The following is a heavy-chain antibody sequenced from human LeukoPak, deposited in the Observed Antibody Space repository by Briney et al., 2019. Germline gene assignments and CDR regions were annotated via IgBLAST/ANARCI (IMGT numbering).Heavy chain of an antibody. J-gene: IGHJ5*02. CDR1: GYSFTSYW. D-gene: IGHD5-18*01. CDR3: ARTHNLGIQLTRFDP. Sequence: GESLKISCKGSGYSFTSYWIGWVRQMPGKGLEWMGIIYPGDSDTRYSPSFQGQVTISADKSISTAYLQWSSLKASDTAMYYCARTHNLGIQLTRFDPWGQGTLVTVSS. V-gene: IGHV5-51*01. CDR2: IYPGDSDT.